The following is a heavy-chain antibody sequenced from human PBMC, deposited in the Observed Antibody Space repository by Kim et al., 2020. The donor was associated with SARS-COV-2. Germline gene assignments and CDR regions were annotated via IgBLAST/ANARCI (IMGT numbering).Heavy chain of an antibody. V-gene: IGHV3-48*03. CDR2: ISSSGSTI. CDR1: GFTFSSYE. Sequence: GGSLRLSCAASGFTFSSYEMNWVRQAPGKGLEWVSYISSSGSTIYYADSVKGRFTISRDNAKNSLYLQMNSLRAEDTAVYYCARESTHCSSTSCYYNWFDPWGQGTLVTVSS. CDR3: ARESTHCSSTSCYYNWFDP. D-gene: IGHD2-2*01. J-gene: IGHJ5*02.